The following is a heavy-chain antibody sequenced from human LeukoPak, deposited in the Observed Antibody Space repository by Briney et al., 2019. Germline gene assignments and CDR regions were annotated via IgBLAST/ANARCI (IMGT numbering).Heavy chain of an antibody. CDR2: ISYDGRNK. CDR3: ASHWAQQVVSDY. J-gene: IGHJ4*02. V-gene: IGHV3-30*03. CDR1: GFTFSRYG. D-gene: IGHD6-13*01. Sequence: SGGSLRLSCAASGFTFSRYGMHWVRQAPGKGLEWVAVISYDGRNKYYADSVKGRFTISRDNSKNTLYLQMSSLRVEDTAIYYCASHWAQQVVSDYWGQGTLVTVSS.